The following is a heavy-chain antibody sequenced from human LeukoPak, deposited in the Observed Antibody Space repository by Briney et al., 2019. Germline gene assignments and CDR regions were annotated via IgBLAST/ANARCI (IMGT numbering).Heavy chain of an antibody. Sequence: GGSLRLSYAASGFTFSSYSMNWVRQAPGKGLEWVSSISSSSSYIYYADSVKGRFTISRDNAKNSLYLQMNSLRAEDTAVYYCARDSLSSGFYSDYWGQGTLVTVSS. CDR2: ISSSSSYI. CDR3: ARDSLSSGFYSDY. CDR1: GFTFSSYS. V-gene: IGHV3-21*01. D-gene: IGHD3-3*01. J-gene: IGHJ4*02.